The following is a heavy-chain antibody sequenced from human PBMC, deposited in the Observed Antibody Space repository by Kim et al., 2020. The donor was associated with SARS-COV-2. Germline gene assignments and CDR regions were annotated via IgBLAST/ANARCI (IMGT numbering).Heavy chain of an antibody. D-gene: IGHD6-19*01. CDR3: ARVSRVGLVVDY. CDR2: IYYSGST. J-gene: IGHJ4*02. CDR1: GGSISSYY. V-gene: IGHV4-59*01. Sequence: SETLSLTCTVSGGSISSYYWSWIRQPPGKGLEWIGYIYYSGSTNYNPSLKSRVTISVDTSKNQFSLKLSSVTAADTAVYYCARVSRVGLVVDYWGQGTLVTVSS.